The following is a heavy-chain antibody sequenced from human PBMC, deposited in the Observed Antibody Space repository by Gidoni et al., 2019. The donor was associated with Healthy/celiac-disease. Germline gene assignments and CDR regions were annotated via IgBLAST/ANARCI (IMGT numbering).Heavy chain of an antibody. CDR2: IWYDGSNK. Sequence: QVQLVESGGGVVQPGRSLRLSCAASGFTFSSYGMHWVRQAPGKGLEWVAVIWYDGSNKYYADSVKGRFTISRDNSKNTLYLQMNSLRAEDTAVYYCARGGHYCSGGSCYFYDYWGQGTLVTVSS. D-gene: IGHD2-15*01. V-gene: IGHV3-33*01. J-gene: IGHJ4*02. CDR1: GFTFSSYG. CDR3: ARGGHYCSGGSCYFYDY.